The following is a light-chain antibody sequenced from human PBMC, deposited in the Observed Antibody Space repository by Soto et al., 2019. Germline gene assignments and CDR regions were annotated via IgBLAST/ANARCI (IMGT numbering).Light chain of an antibody. V-gene: IGKV1-5*01. CDR2: DAS. J-gene: IGKJ5*01. Sequence: NQTAHPPSSISATVGDRVTITYRASQSISSWLAWYQQKQGKAPTLLVYDASSLESGVPSRFSGSESGTEVTLSICSLQSEDVAVYDCQQFNNFPITGGQGTRVEIK. CDR1: QSISSW. CDR3: QQFNNFPIT.